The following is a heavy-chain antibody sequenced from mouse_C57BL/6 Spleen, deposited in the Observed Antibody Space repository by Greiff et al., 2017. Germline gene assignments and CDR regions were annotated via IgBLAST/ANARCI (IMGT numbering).Heavy chain of an antibody. J-gene: IGHJ1*03. CDR1: GYTFTSYW. Sequence: QVQLQQPGTELVKPGASVKLSCKASGYTFTSYWMHWVKQRPGQGLEWIGNINPSNGGTNYNEKFKSKATLPVDKSSSTAYMQLSSLTSEDSAVYYCARVTTVVAPHFDVWGTGTTVTVSS. CDR2: INPSNGGT. CDR3: ARVTTVVAPHFDV. D-gene: IGHD1-1*01. V-gene: IGHV1-53*01.